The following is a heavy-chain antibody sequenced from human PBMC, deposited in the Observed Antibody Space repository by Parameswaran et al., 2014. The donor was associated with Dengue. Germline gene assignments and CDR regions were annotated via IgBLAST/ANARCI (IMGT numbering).Heavy chain of an antibody. Sequence: WIRQPPGKGLEWVGFIRSKAYGGTTEYAASVKGRFTISRDDSKSIAYLQMNSLKTEDTAVYYCTRVRYYYDSSGYFSPYYYYYGMDVWGQGTTVTVSS. V-gene: IGHV3-49*02. D-gene: IGHD3-22*01. J-gene: IGHJ6*02. CDR2: IRSKAYGGTT. CDR3: TRVRYYYDSSGYFSPYYYYYGMDV.